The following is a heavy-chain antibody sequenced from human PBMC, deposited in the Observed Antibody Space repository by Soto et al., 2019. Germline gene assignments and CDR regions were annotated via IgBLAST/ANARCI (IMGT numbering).Heavy chain of an antibody. CDR2: IYHSGNT. J-gene: IGHJ4*02. CDR1: GYSISLGYY. D-gene: IGHD3-3*02. Sequence: SETLSLTCAVSGYSISLGYYWGWIRQPPGKGLEWIGSIYHSGNTYYNPSLKSRVSISLDTSKNHFSLELTSVTAADTAVYYCARVKLAGXXGFDYWGLGTLVTVSS. CDR3: ARVKLAGXXGFDY. V-gene: IGHV4-38-2*01.